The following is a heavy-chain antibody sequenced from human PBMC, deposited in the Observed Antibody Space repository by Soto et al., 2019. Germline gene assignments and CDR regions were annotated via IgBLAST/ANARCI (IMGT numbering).Heavy chain of an antibody. CDR2: ISYDGSNK. D-gene: IGHD2-15*01. J-gene: IGHJ5*02. CDR1: GFTFSSYA. Sequence: SLRLSCAASGFTFSSYAMHWVRQAPGKGLEWVAVISYDGSNKYYADSVKGRFTISRDNSKNTLYLQMNSLRAEDTAVYYCARDERRCSGGSCYSYSAWGQGTLVTVSS. V-gene: IGHV3-30-3*01. CDR3: ARDERRCSGGSCYSYSA.